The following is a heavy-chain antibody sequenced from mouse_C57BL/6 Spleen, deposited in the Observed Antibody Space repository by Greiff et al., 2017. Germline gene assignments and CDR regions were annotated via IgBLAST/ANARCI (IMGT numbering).Heavy chain of an antibody. Sequence: EVQLQESGPGLVKPSQSLSLTCSVTGYSITSGYYWNWIRQFPGNKLEWMGYISYDGSNNYNPSLKNRISITRDTSKNQFFLKLNSVTTEDTATYYCAREHYGNYGYAMDYWGQGTSVTVSS. CDR3: AREHYGNYGYAMDY. V-gene: IGHV3-6*01. CDR1: GYSITSGYY. CDR2: ISYDGSN. D-gene: IGHD2-1*01. J-gene: IGHJ4*01.